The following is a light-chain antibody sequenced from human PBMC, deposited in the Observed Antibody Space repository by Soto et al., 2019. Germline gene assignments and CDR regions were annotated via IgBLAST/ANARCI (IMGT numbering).Light chain of an antibody. CDR1: SSDVGGSNF. V-gene: IGLV2-14*03. CDR2: DVA. CDR3: VSYTSSTTYV. J-gene: IGLJ1*01. Sequence: QSVLTQPSSLSDSPGQSITISFTGTSSDVGGSNFVSWYQQHPGKPPKLIIYDVANRPSGVSNRFSGSKSGSTASLIISRLQTEDEADYYCVSYTSSTTYVFGTGTKVTVL.